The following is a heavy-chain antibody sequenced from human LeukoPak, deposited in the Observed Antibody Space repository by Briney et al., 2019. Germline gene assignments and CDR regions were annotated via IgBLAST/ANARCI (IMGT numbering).Heavy chain of an antibody. Sequence: PSETLSLTCTVSGGSISSSSYYWGWIRQPPGKGLEWIGSIYYSGSTYYNPSLKSRVTISVDTSKNQFSLKLSSVTAADTAVYYCARDWNYFGALDDYWGQGTLVTVSS. V-gene: IGHV4-39*02. D-gene: IGHD1-7*01. J-gene: IGHJ4*02. CDR3: ARDWNYFGALDDY. CDR1: GGSISSSSYY. CDR2: IYYSGST.